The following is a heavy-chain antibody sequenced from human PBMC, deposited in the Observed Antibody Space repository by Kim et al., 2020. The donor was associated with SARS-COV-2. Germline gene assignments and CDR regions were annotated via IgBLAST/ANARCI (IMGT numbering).Heavy chain of an antibody. Sequence: WGSLRLSCAASGFTFSSSAMHWVRQASGQGLEWVGRIRSKANSYATVYAASVKGRFTISRDDSKSTAYLQMNSLKTEDTAVYYCTSFPGTTLAFWDAFD. CDR3: TSFPGTTLAFWDAFD. CDR1: GFTFSSSA. CDR2: IRSKANSYAT. D-gene: IGHD1-1*01. V-gene: IGHV3-73*01. J-gene: IGHJ3*02.